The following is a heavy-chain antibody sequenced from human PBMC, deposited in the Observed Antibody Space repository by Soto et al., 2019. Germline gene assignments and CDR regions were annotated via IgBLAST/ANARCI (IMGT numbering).Heavy chain of an antibody. CDR1: GGSISSGGYY. Sequence: QVQLQESGPGLVKPSQTLSLTCTVSGGSISSGGYYWSWIRQHPGKGLEWIGYIYYSGSTYYNPSLKSRVTISVDTSKNQFSLKLSSVTAADTAVYYCARDAPVAVAGGFDYWGQGTLVTVSS. CDR3: ARDAPVAVAGGFDY. V-gene: IGHV4-31*03. CDR2: IYYSGST. J-gene: IGHJ4*02. D-gene: IGHD6-19*01.